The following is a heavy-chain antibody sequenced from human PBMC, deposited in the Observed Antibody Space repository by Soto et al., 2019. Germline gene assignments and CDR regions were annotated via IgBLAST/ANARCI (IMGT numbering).Heavy chain of an antibody. D-gene: IGHD1-26*01. Sequence: VQLVESGGGLVQPGRSLRLSCAASGFTFDDYAMHWVRQAPGKGLEWVSGISWNSGSIGYADSVKGRFTISRDNAKNSLYLQMNSLRAEDTALYYCAKAYSGSYYSRSDYWGQGTLVTVSS. CDR3: AKAYSGSYYSRSDY. CDR2: ISWNSGSI. V-gene: IGHV3-9*01. CDR1: GFTFDDYA. J-gene: IGHJ4*02.